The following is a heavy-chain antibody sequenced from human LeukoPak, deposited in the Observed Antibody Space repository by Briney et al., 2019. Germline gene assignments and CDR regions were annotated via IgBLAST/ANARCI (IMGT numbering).Heavy chain of an antibody. Sequence: GGSLRLSCAASGFTFSSHWMHWVRQAPGKGLVWVSRTNSDGSGTSNADSVKGRFTISRDNAKNTLYLQMNSLRAEDTALYYCAREEFDYWGQGTLVTVSS. CDR2: TNSDGSGT. V-gene: IGHV3-74*01. CDR1: GFTFSSHW. J-gene: IGHJ4*02. CDR3: AREEFDY.